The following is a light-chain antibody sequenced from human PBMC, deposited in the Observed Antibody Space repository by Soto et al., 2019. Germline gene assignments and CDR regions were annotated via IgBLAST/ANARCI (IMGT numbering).Light chain of an antibody. CDR2: DVS. V-gene: IGLV2-14*01. CDR1: SSDVGGYNY. CDR3: SSYTSGSIYV. Sequence: QSVLTQPASVSGSPGQSITISCTGTSSDVGGYNYVSWYQQHPGKAPKLMIYDVSNRPSGVSNRFSASKSGNTASLTISGLQAEDEADYYCSSYTSGSIYVFGTGTKVTVL. J-gene: IGLJ1*01.